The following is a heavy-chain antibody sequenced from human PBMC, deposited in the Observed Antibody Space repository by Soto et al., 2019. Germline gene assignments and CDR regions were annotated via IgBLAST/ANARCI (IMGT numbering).Heavy chain of an antibody. CDR3: AKGYSYSVCDY. Sequence: QVQLVESGGGVVQPGRSLRLSCAASGFTFSRYAMHWVRQAPGKGLEWVAVISYDGSNKYYADSVKGRFTISRDNSKNTLYLQMNSLRAEDTAVYYCAKGYSYSVCDYWGKGTLVTVSS. CDR1: GFTFSRYA. J-gene: IGHJ4*02. CDR2: ISYDGSNK. D-gene: IGHD5-18*01. V-gene: IGHV3-30*18.